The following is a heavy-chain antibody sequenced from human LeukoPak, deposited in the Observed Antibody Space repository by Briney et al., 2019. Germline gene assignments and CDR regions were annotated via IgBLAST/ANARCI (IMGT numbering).Heavy chain of an antibody. Sequence: PSETLSLTCTVSGGSISSYYWSWIRQPPGKGLEWIGFIYYSGTTNYNPSLKSRVTISVDTSKNQFSLKLSSVTAADTAVYYCARGGPSSGFIGRAFDIWGQGTMVTVSS. CDR2: IYYSGTT. J-gene: IGHJ3*02. CDR1: GGSISSYY. D-gene: IGHD3-22*01. CDR3: ARGGPSSGFIGRAFDI. V-gene: IGHV4-59*01.